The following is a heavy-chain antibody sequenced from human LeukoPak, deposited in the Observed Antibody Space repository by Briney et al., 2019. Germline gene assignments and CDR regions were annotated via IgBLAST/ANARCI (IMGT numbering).Heavy chain of an antibody. V-gene: IGHV4-61*02. Sequence: PSETLSLTCTVSGGSISSGSYYWSWIRQPAGKGLEWIGRIYTSGSTNYNPSLKSRVTISVDTSKNQFSLKLSSVTAADTAVYYCARNTRYWGQGTLVTVSS. D-gene: IGHD2-15*01. CDR1: GGSISSGSYY. J-gene: IGHJ4*02. CDR3: ARNTRY. CDR2: IYTSGST.